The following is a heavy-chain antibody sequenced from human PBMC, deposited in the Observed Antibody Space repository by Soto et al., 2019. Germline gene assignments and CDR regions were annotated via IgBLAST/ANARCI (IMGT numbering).Heavy chain of an antibody. CDR2: ISSSSSYI. Sequence: GGSLSLSCAASGFTFGDYYMTWVRQAPGKGLEWVSSISSSSSYIYYADSVKGRFTISRDNAKNSLYLQMNSLRAEDTAVYYCARPSRGYSYGFDYWGQGTLVTVSS. D-gene: IGHD5-18*01. CDR3: ARPSRGYSYGFDY. CDR1: GFTFGDYY. V-gene: IGHV3-21*01. J-gene: IGHJ4*02.